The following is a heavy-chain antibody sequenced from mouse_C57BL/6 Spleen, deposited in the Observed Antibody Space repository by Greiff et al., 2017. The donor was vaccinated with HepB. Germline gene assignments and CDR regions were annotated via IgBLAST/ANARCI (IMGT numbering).Heavy chain of an antibody. CDR1: GYSITSDY. D-gene: IGHD2-1*01. Sequence: EVKLQESGPGLAKPSQTLSLTCSVTGYSITSDYWNWIRKFPGNKLEYMGYISYSGSTYYNPSLKSRISITRDTSKNQYYLQLNSVTTEDTATYYCARRGPYYGNYERYFDVWGTGTTVTVSS. CDR3: ARRGPYYGNYERYFDV. CDR2: ISYSGST. V-gene: IGHV3-8*01. J-gene: IGHJ1*03.